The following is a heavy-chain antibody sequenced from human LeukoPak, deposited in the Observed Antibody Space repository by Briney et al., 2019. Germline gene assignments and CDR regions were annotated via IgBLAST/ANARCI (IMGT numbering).Heavy chain of an antibody. CDR3: ARRGVIDYYYYYGMDV. D-gene: IGHD3-16*02. J-gene: IGHJ6*02. Sequence: PGTSLRLSCAASGFTFSSYGMHWVRQAPGKGLEWVAVIWYDGSNKYYADSVKGRFAISRDNSKNTLYLQMNSLRAEDTAVYYCARRGVIDYYYYYGMDVWGQGTTVTVSS. V-gene: IGHV3-33*01. CDR2: IWYDGSNK. CDR1: GFTFSSYG.